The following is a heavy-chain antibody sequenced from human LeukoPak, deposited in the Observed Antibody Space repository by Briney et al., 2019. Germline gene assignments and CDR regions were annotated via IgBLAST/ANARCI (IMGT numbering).Heavy chain of an antibody. CDR2: ITGNGGKT. Sequence: GSLRLSCSASGFTFSSYGMHWVRQAPGKGLESVSTITGNGGKTYYADSLEGRFTISRDNSKNTLFLQMTSLRTEDTAVYYCVRDDTYYYASGSPPAWGQGTLVIVSS. CDR3: VRDDTYYYASGSPPA. V-gene: IGHV3-64D*09. D-gene: IGHD3-10*01. J-gene: IGHJ5*02. CDR1: GFTFSSYG.